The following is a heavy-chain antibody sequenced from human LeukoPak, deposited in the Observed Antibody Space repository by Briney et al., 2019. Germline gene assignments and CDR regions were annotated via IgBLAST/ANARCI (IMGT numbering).Heavy chain of an antibody. CDR3: ATDEKDFDWIDY. Sequence: GGSLRLSCAASGFTFSGYSMNWVRQAPGKGLEWVSSISSSSSYIYYADSVKGRFTISRDNAKNSLYLQMNSLRAEDTAVYYCATDEKDFDWIDYWGQGTLVTVSS. D-gene: IGHD3-9*01. J-gene: IGHJ4*02. V-gene: IGHV3-21*01. CDR1: GFTFSGYS. CDR2: ISSSSSYI.